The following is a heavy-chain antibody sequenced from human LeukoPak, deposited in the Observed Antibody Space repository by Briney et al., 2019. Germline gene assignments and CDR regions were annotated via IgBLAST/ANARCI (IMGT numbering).Heavy chain of an antibody. Sequence: PGASVKISCKTSAYTFTNYYMHWVRQAPGQGLERMGRINPSTGSPTYAQKFQGRVTLTRDTSTSTVFMELSSLRSDDTAVYYCGREDNWGSQSFDYWGQGTLVTVSS. CDR3: GREDNWGSQSFDY. J-gene: IGHJ4*02. V-gene: IGHV1-46*03. CDR2: INPSTGSP. CDR1: AYTFTNYY. D-gene: IGHD7-27*01.